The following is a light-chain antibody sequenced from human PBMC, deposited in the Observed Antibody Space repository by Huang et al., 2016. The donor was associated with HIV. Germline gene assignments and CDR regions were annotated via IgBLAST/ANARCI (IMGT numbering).Light chain of an antibody. Sequence: DIVMTQSPLSLPVTPGGPASISCRSSQSLLHSNGYNYLDWYLQKPGQSPQLLIYLGSNRASWVPDRCSGSGSGTDFTLKISRVEAEDVGVYYCMQALQTPLTFGGGTKVEIK. CDR3: MQALQTPLT. CDR2: LGS. V-gene: IGKV2-28*01. J-gene: IGKJ4*01. CDR1: QSLLHSNGYNY.